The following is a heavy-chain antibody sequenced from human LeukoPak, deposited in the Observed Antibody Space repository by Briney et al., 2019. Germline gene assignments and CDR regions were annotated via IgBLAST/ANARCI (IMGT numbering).Heavy chain of an antibody. CDR1: GFTASSNY. D-gene: IGHD3/OR15-3a*01. V-gene: IGHV3-53*01. Sequence: AGGSLRLSCAASGFTASSNYMSWVRQAPGKGLEWVSVIYSGGSTYYADSVKGRLTISRDNSKNTLYLQMNSLRAEDTAVYYCASFDFDGMDVWGQGTTVTVSS. CDR2: IYSGGST. CDR3: ASFDFDGMDV. J-gene: IGHJ6*02.